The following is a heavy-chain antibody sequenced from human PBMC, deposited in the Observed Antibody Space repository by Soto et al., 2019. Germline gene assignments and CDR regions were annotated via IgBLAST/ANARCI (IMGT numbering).Heavy chain of an antibody. Sequence: SETLSLTCTVSGGSISSGGYYWSWIRQHPGKGLEWIGYIYYSGSTYYNPSLKSRVTISVDTSKNQFSLKLSSVTAADTAVYYCARNRAAAGWFEPCGQGTLVTFSS. V-gene: IGHV4-31*03. CDR3: ARNRAAAGWFEP. CDR1: GGSISSGGYY. CDR2: IYYSGST. J-gene: IGHJ5*02. D-gene: IGHD6-13*01.